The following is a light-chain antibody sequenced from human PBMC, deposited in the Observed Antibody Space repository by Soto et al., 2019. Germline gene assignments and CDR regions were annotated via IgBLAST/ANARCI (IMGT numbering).Light chain of an antibody. J-gene: IGLJ3*02. CDR1: INDVGAYNY. Sequence: QSALTQPPSASGSPGQSVTISCTGTINDVGAYNYVSWYQQLPGKAPKLMIYKVSKRPSGVPDRFSGSKSGNTASLTVSGLQAEDEADYYCSSYAGSNNLGVFGGGTKLTVL. V-gene: IGLV2-8*01. CDR3: SSYAGSNNLGV. CDR2: KVS.